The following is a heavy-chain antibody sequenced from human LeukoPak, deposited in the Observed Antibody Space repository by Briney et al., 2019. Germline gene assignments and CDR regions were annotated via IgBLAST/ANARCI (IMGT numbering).Heavy chain of an antibody. D-gene: IGHD3-16*01. CDR2: ISITTASI. J-gene: IGHJ4*02. Sequence: SGGSLRLSCAASGFTFSSYNMIWVRQAPGKGLECVSFISITTASIYCADSVKGRFSASRDNAKNSLYLQMNSLRDEDTAVYYCARGEGAIDFWGQGTLDTVSS. CDR3: ARGEGAIDF. V-gene: IGHV3-48*02. CDR1: GFTFSSYN.